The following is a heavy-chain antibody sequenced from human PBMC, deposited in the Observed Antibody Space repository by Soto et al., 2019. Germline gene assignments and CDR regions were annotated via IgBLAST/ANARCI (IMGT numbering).Heavy chain of an antibody. CDR3: ARHHGPTTSENWFDP. D-gene: IGHD5-12*01. J-gene: IGHJ5*02. CDR2: ISTYSGDT. Sequence: QVHLVQSGVEVKNPGASVKVSCQASGYTFFTYDINWVRQAPGQGLEWMGWISTYSGDTKYAQKFQGRVTMTTDTSTTTAYLELRSLRSDDTDVYYCARHHGPTTSENWFDPWGQGTLVTVSS. V-gene: IGHV1-18*01. CDR1: GYTFFTYD.